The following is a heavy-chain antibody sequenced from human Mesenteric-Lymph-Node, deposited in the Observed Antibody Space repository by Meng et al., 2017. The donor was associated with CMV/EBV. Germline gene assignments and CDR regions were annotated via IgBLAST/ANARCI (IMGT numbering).Heavy chain of an antibody. CDR2: INPSGGST. V-gene: IGHV1-46*01. D-gene: IGHD2-2*02. CDR3: ASGVVVPAAIGRHFDY. Sequence: ASVKVSCKASGYTFTSYYMHWVRQAPGQGLEWMGIINPSGGSTSYAQKFQGRVTMTRDTSTSTVYMELSSLRSEDTAVYYCASGVVVPAAIGRHFDYWGQGTLVTVSS. CDR1: GYTFTSYY. J-gene: IGHJ4*02.